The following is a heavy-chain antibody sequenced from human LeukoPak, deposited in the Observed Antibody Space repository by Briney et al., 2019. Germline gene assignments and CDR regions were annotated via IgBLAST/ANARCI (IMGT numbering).Heavy chain of an antibody. V-gene: IGHV3-30*02. CDR2: IQYDGSNE. Sequence: GGSLRLSCAASGFTFSSYGMHWVRQAPGKGLEWVAYIQYDGSNEQYADSVKGRFSISRDSSKNILYLQMNSLRAEDTTIYYCAKDRCSNGIGCYYYYMDVWGKGTTVTVSS. CDR3: AKDRCSNGIGCYYYYMDV. J-gene: IGHJ6*03. CDR1: GFTFSSYG. D-gene: IGHD2-8*01.